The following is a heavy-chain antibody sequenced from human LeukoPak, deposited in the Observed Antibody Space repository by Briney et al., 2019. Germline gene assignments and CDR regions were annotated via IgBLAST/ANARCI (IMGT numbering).Heavy chain of an antibody. CDR1: GFIFSSYA. D-gene: IGHD3-22*01. V-gene: IGHV3-23*01. CDR3: AKDTRYYDSSGYYRLDY. Sequence: GSLRLSCAASGFIFSSYAMSWVRQAPGRGLEWVSSLSGSGSTTYYADSVKGRFTISRDSPKNTLYLQMNSLRAEDTAVYYCAKDTRYYDSSGYYRLDYWGQGTLVTVSS. CDR2: LSGSGSTT. J-gene: IGHJ4*02.